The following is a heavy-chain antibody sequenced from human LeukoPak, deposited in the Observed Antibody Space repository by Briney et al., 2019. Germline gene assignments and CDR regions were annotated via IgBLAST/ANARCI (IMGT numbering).Heavy chain of an antibody. D-gene: IGHD6-19*01. J-gene: IGHJ4*02. Sequence: GATVKVSCKASGGTFSSYAISWVRQAPGQGLEWMGRIIPIFGTANYAQKSQGRVANTTDESTSIPYMKVSSAIWEDTAVCYCAREVSAVAGTRLYYFDYWGQGTLVTVSS. CDR2: IIPIFGTA. CDR3: AREVSAVAGTRLYYFDY. CDR1: GGTFSSYA. V-gene: IGHV1-69*05.